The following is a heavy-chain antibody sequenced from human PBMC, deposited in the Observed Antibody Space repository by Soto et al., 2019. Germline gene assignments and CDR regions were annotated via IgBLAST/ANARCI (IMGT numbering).Heavy chain of an antibody. D-gene: IGHD2-8*01. CDR3: ARGGIVLMMYALYYYYGMDV. CDR2: IYYSGST. V-gene: IGHV4-30-4*01. CDR1: GGSISSGDYY. J-gene: IGHJ6*02. Sequence: PSETLSLTCTVSGGSISSGDYYWSWIRQPPGKGLEWIGYIYYSGSTYYNPSLKSRVTISVDTSKNQFSLKLSSVTAADTAVYYCARGGIVLMMYALYYYYGMDVWGQGTTVTVSS.